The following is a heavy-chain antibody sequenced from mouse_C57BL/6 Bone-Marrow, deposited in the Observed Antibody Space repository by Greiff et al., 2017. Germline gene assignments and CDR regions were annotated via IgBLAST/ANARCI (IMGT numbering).Heavy chain of an antibody. V-gene: IGHV1-64*01. Sequence: QVQLQQPGAELVKPGASVKLSCKASGYTFTSYWMHWVKQRPGQGLEWIGMIHPNSGSTNYNEKFKSKATLTVDKSSSTAYMQLSSLTSEDSAVYCCARGEAWGLPWYFDVWGTGTTVTGSS. D-gene: IGHD2-4*01. CDR1: GYTFTSYW. CDR2: IHPNSGST. J-gene: IGHJ1*03. CDR3: ARGEAWGLPWYFDV.